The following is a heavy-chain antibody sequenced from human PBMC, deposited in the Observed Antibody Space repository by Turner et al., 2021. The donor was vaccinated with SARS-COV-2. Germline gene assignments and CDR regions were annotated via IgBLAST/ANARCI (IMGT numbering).Heavy chain of an antibody. D-gene: IGHD6-13*01. CDR3: ALSPGGYSSSWYYFDY. J-gene: IGHJ4*02. CDR2: ISYDGSNK. Sequence: QVQLVESGGGVVQPGRSLRLSCAASGFPFSSHGMHWARQAPGKGLEWVAIISYDGSNKYYADSVKGRFTISRDNSKNTLYLQMNSLRAEDTAVYYCALSPGGYSSSWYYFDYWGQGTLVTVSS. V-gene: IGHV3-30*03. CDR1: GFPFSSHG.